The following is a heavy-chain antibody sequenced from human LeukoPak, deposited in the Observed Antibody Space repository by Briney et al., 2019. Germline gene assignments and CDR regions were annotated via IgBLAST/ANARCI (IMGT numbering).Heavy chain of an antibody. CDR1: GFTFSSYA. V-gene: IGHV3-23*01. CDR3: AKGVGAARPTRMVYFDY. Sequence: GGSLRLSCAASGFTFSSYAMSWVRQAPGEGLEWVSAICGSGGSTYYADSVKGRFTISRDNSKNTLYLQMNSLRAEDTAVYYCAKGVGAARPTRMVYFDYWGQGTLVTVSS. D-gene: IGHD6-6*01. CDR2: ICGSGGST. J-gene: IGHJ4*02.